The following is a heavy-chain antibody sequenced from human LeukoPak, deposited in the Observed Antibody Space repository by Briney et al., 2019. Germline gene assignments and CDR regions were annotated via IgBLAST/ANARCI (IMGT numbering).Heavy chain of an antibody. J-gene: IGHJ4*02. CDR1: GFTFSSYG. V-gene: IGHV3-33*01. D-gene: IGHD3-9*01. Sequence: GGSLRLSCAASGFTFSSYGMHWVRQAPGKGLEWVAVIWYDGSNKYYADSVKGRFTISRDNSKNTLYLQMNSLRAEDTAVYYCARRGKILTGTIRSDYFDYWGQGTLVTVSS. CDR3: ARRGKILTGTIRSDYFDY. CDR2: IWYDGSNK.